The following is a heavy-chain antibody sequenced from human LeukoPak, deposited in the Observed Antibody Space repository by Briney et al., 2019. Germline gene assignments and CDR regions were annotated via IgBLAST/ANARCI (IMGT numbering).Heavy chain of an antibody. CDR2: ASPNGGGT. J-gene: IGHJ4*02. CDR3: ARATRDCDCANCYSWVDY. CDR1: GYTFTGQY. V-gene: IGHV1-2*02. D-gene: IGHD2-21*02. Sequence: ASVTVTCKSSGYTFTGQYIHWVRQAPGQGLEWMGWASPNGGGTNYSQKFQGRVSMTGDTSISTAYMELSRLRSDDTAVYYCARATRDCDCANCYSWVDYWGQGTLVTVSS.